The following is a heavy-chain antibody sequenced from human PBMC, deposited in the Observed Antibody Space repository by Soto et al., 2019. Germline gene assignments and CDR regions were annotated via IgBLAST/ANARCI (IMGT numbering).Heavy chain of an antibody. V-gene: IGHV4-31*03. CDR3: ARAPWEYQPLHRYFDY. CDR1: GGSISSGSYY. J-gene: IGHJ4*02. Sequence: QVQLQESGPGLVKPSQTLSLTCTVSGGSISSGSYYWIWVRQHPGKGLEWIGYIYYSGSTYNNPSLKSRVTILVDTSKNQFSLKLSSVTAADTAVYYCARAPWEYQPLHRYFDYWGQGTLVTVSS. CDR2: IYYSGST. D-gene: IGHD2-2*01.